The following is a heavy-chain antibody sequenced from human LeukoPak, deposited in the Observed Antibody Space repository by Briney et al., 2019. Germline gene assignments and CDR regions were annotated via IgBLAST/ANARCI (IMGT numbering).Heavy chain of an antibody. Sequence: GGSLRLSCAASGFTFSSYGMHWVRQAPGKGLEGVAFIRYDGSNKYYADSVKGRFTISRDNSKNTLYLQMNSLRAEDTAVYYCSRRDGYNYDYWGQGTLVTVSS. V-gene: IGHV3-30*02. CDR3: SRRDGYNYDY. CDR1: GFTFSSYG. J-gene: IGHJ4*02. CDR2: IRYDGSNK. D-gene: IGHD5-24*01.